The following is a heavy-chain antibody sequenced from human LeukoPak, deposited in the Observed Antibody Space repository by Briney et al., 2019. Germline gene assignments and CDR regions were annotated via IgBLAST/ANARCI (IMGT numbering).Heavy chain of an antibody. Sequence: PGGSLRLSCVASGFTVSNDYMTWVRQAPGKGLEWLSIIYSGGTTYYADSVKGRFTTSNDNSRNTVYLQMNSLRVEDTAVYYCAIGDAFMLKSGKYFAYLGQGTLATVSS. CDR3: AIGDAFMLKSGKYFAY. J-gene: IGHJ4*02. CDR2: IYSGGTT. V-gene: IGHV3-53*01. D-gene: IGHD3-10*02. CDR1: GFTVSNDY.